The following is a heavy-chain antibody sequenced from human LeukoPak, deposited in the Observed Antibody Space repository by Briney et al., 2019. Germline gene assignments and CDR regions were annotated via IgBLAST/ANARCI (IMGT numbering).Heavy chain of an antibody. CDR3: ARVLTTATRNWFDP. V-gene: IGHV4-59*01. CDR1: GASTRSYY. CDR2: MHYSGST. Sequence: PSATLSLTCTVSGASTRSYYWSWIRQPPGKGLEWIGYMHYSGSTNYNPSLKSRVTISLDTSKNQFSLKLSSVTAADTAVYYCARVLTTATRNWFDPWGQGTLVTLS. D-gene: IGHD4-17*01. J-gene: IGHJ5*02.